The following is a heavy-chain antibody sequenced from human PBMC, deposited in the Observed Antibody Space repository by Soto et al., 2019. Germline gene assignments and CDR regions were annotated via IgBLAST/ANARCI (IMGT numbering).Heavy chain of an antibody. V-gene: IGHV3-30-3*01. CDR1: GFTFSSYA. D-gene: IGHD6-13*01. Sequence: PGGSLRLSCAASGFTFSSYAMHWVRQAPGKGLEWVAVISYDGSNKYYADSVKGRFTISRDNSKNTLYLQMNSLRAEDTAVYYCARTSEAAAGTTYYYYCGMDVWGQGTTVTVSS. J-gene: IGHJ6*02. CDR2: ISYDGSNK. CDR3: ARTSEAAAGTTYYYYCGMDV.